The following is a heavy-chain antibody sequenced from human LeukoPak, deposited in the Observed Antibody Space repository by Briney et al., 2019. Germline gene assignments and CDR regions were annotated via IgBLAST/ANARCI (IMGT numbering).Heavy chain of an antibody. V-gene: IGHV1-8*01. CDR1: GYTFTSYD. CDR2: MNPNSGNT. Sequence: ASVKVSCKASGYTFTSYDINWVRQATGPGLEWMGGMNPNSGNTSYAQKFQGRVTMTRNTSISTAYMELSSLRSEDTAVYYCARGYPPSYYYGMDVWGQGTTVTVSS. D-gene: IGHD2-2*01. J-gene: IGHJ6*02. CDR3: ARGYPPSYYYGMDV.